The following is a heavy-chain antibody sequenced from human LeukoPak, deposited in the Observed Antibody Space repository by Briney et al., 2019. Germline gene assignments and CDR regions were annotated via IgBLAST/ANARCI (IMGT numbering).Heavy chain of an antibody. CDR3: AKEYCSGDNCHSYGMDV. CDR1: GFTFTNYA. Sequence: GGPLRLSCAACGFTFTNYAMTWVRQAPGKGLEWVSGISGRGGSAYYADSVNGRFTISRDNSKNTMYLQMSSLRAEDAAIYYCAKEYCSGDNCHSYGMDVWGQGTTVTVSS. D-gene: IGHD2-15*01. V-gene: IGHV3-23*01. J-gene: IGHJ6*02. CDR2: ISGRGGSA.